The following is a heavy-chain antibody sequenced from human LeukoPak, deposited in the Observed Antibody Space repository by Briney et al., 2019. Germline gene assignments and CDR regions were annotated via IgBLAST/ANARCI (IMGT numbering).Heavy chain of an antibody. CDR1: GGSFSGYY. Sequence: PSETLSLTCAAYGGSFSGYYWSWIRQPPGKGLEWIGEINHSGSTNYNPSLKSRVTISVDTSKNQFCLKLSSVTAADTAVYYCARGPVAGTALDYWGQGTLVTVSS. D-gene: IGHD6-19*01. V-gene: IGHV4-34*01. J-gene: IGHJ4*02. CDR2: INHSGST. CDR3: ARGPVAGTALDY.